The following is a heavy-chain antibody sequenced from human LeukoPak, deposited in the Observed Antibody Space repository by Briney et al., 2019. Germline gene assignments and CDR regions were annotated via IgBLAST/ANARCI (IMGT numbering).Heavy chain of an antibody. D-gene: IGHD2-15*01. CDR2: IWYDGNK. CDR1: GFTFSSYG. J-gene: IGHJ3*02. V-gene: IGHV3-33*06. CDR3: AKEISLNDAFDI. Sequence: GRSLSLSCAASGFTFSSYGMHWVRQAPGKGLERVAIIWYDGNKYYADSVKGRFTISRDNSKNTLYLQINSLRAEDTAMYYCAKEISLNDAFDIWGQGTMVTVSS.